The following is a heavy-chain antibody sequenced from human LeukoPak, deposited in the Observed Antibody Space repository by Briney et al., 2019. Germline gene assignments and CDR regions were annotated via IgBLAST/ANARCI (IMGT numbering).Heavy chain of an antibody. Sequence: PGGSLRLSCAASGFTVSSNSMSWVRQAPGKGLEWVSAISGSGGSTYYADSVKGRFTISRDNSKNTLYLQMNSLRAEDTAVYYCAKEGAISYPLDRAPYYFDYWGQGTLVTVSS. D-gene: IGHD1-26*01. CDR2: ISGSGGST. V-gene: IGHV3-23*01. J-gene: IGHJ4*02. CDR1: GFTVSSNS. CDR3: AKEGAISYPLDRAPYYFDY.